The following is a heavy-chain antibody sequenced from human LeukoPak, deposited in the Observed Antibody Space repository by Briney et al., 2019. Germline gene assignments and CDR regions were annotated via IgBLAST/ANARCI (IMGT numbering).Heavy chain of an antibody. J-gene: IGHJ4*02. D-gene: IGHD3-22*01. CDR3: ARGAHYHDSSDGYDY. CDR2: INPNSGGT. CDR1: GYTFTGYY. V-gene: IGHV1-2*02. Sequence: ASVKVSCKASGYTFTGYYMLWVRQAPGQGLEWMGWINPNSGGTNYAQKFQGRVTMTRDTSIIVYMDLSRLRSDDTAVYYCARGAHYHDSSDGYDYWGQGTLVTVSS.